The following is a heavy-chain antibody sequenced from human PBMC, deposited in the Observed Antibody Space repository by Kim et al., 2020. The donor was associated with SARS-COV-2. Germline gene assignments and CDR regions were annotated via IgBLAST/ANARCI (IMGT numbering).Heavy chain of an antibody. Sequence: ASVKVSCKASGYTFTSYAMNWVRQAPGQGLEWMGWINTNTGNPTYAQGFTGRFVFSLDTSVSTAYLQISSLKAEDTAVYYCARVVGSSWGEDYYYYYGMDVWGQGTTVTVSS. CDR1: GYTFTSYA. CDR3: ARVVGSSWGEDYYYYYGMDV. J-gene: IGHJ6*02. D-gene: IGHD6-13*01. CDR2: INTNTGNP. V-gene: IGHV7-4-1*02.